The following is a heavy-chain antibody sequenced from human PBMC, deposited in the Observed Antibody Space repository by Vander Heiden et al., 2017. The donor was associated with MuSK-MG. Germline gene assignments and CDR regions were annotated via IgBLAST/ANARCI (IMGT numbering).Heavy chain of an antibody. CDR2: IYYSGRT. D-gene: IGHD2-21*02. J-gene: IGHJ2*01. CDR3: ARRDSSLWYFDL. CDR1: GGPISSYY. V-gene: IGHV4-59*01. Sequence: QVQLQESVPRLVKPSETLSLPCTVPGGPISSYYWSRIRQRAGQGLEWIGYIYYSGRTNYKPSPESRVTISVDKPKNQFSLKLSSVTAADTAVYYCARRDSSLWYFDLWGRGTLVTVSS.